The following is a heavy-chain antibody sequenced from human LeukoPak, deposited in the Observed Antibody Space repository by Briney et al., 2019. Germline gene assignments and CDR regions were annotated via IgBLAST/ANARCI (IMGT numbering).Heavy chain of an antibody. J-gene: IGHJ4*02. CDR1: GYSISSGYY. CDR2: IYHSGST. Sequence: SETLSLTCTVSGYSISSGYYWGWIRQPPGKGLEWIGSIYHSGSTYYNPSLKSRVTISVDTSKNQFSLKLSSVTAADTAVYYCARITITTAFDYWGQGTLVTVSS. D-gene: IGHD3-3*01. CDR3: ARITITTAFDY. V-gene: IGHV4-38-2*02.